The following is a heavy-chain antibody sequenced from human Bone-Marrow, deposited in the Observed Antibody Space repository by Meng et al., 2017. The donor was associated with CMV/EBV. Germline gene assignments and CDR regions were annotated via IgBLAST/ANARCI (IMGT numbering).Heavy chain of an antibody. Sequence: ETLSLTCAASGFTVSSNYMSWVRQAPGKGLEWVSVIYSGGSTYYADSVKGRFTISRDNSKNTLYLQMNSLGAEDTAVYYCASAFNYDFWSGYYRDAFDIWAQGTMATVPS. CDR1: GFTVSSNY. J-gene: IGHJ3*02. CDR3: ASAFNYDFWSGYYRDAFDI. CDR2: IYSGGST. V-gene: IGHV3-53*01. D-gene: IGHD3-3*01.